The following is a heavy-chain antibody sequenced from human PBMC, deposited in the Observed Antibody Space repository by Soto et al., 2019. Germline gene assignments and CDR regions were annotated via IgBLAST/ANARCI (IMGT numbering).Heavy chain of an antibody. CDR2: ISGSGGST. CDR1: GFTLSSYA. CDR3: AKDPVLGWHRAFDY. D-gene: IGHD6-19*01. Sequence: GGSLRLSCAASGFTLSSYAMSWVRQAPGKGLEWVSAISGSGGSTYYADSVKGRFTISRDNSKNTLYLQMNSLRAEDTAVYYCAKDPVLGWHRAFDYWGQGTLVTVS. V-gene: IGHV3-23*01. J-gene: IGHJ4*02.